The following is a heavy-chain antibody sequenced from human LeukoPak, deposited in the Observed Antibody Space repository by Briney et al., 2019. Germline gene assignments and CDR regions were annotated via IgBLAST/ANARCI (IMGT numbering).Heavy chain of an antibody. CDR2: IYTSGST. V-gene: IGHV4-4*07. Sequence: SETLSLTCTVSGGSISSYYWSWIRQPAEKGLEWIGRIYTSGSTNYNPSLKSRVTMSVDTSKNQFSLKLSSVTAADTAVYYCARGRGYHSIPNWFDPWGQGTLVTVSS. J-gene: IGHJ5*02. CDR1: GGSISSYY. D-gene: IGHD3-10*01. CDR3: ARGRGYHSIPNWFDP.